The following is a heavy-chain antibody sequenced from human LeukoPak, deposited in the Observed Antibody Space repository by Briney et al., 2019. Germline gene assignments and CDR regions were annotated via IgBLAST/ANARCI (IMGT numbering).Heavy chain of an antibody. J-gene: IGHJ6*02. Sequence: SETLSLTCTVSGGSISGYYWSWIRQPAGKGLEWIGRIYTSGSTNYNPSLQSRVTMSVDTSKNEFSLKLSSVTAADTAVYYCARDKNRSLGYGMDVWGQGTTVTVSS. CDR1: GGSISGYY. D-gene: IGHD3-3*01. CDR3: ARDKNRSLGYGMDV. V-gene: IGHV4-4*07. CDR2: IYTSGST.